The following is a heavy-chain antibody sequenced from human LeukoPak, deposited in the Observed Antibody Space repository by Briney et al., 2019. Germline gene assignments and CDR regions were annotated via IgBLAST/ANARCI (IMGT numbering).Heavy chain of an antibody. J-gene: IGHJ4*02. CDR3: ATGANLFQF. Sequence: GGSLRLSCAASGFSFTDYSLHWVRQAPGKGLEWVASISDTSYYIYYAESVKGRFTISRDNAKNEVYLEMNNLRGADTAVYYCATGANLFQFWGQGTLVTVSS. V-gene: IGHV3-21*01. CDR2: ISDTSYYI. D-gene: IGHD1-14*01. CDR1: GFSFTDYS.